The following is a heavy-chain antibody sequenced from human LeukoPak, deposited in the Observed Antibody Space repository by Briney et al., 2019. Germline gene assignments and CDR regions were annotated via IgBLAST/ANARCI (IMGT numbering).Heavy chain of an antibody. Sequence: GGSLRLSCAASGFTFSSYSMNWVRQAPGKGLEWVSSISSSSSYIYYADSVKGRFTISRDSAKNSLYLQMNSLRAEDTAVYYCAREDTLTAFDIWGQGTMVTVSS. CDR1: GFTFSSYS. D-gene: IGHD5-18*01. V-gene: IGHV3-21*01. J-gene: IGHJ3*02. CDR3: AREDTLTAFDI. CDR2: ISSSSSYI.